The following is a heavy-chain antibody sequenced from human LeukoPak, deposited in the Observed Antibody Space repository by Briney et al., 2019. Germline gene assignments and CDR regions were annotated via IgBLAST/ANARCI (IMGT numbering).Heavy chain of an antibody. V-gene: IGHV3-64*01. CDR3: ARGGWAYRYFDL. D-gene: IGHD6-19*01. Sequence: GGSLRLSCAASGFTFSSYAMHWVRQAPGKGLEYVSAISSNGGSTYYANSVKGRFTISRDNSKNTPYLQMGSLRAEDMAVYYCARGGWAYRYFDLWGRGTLVTVSS. J-gene: IGHJ2*01. CDR1: GFTFSSYA. CDR2: ISSNGGST.